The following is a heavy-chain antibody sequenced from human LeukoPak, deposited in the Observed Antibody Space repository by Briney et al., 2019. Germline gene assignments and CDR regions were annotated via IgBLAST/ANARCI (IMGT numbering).Heavy chain of an antibody. CDR1: GGSMTNYF. Sequence: KPSETLSLTCTVSGGSMTNYFWSWIRQPAGKGLEWIGRIYSSGSTNYNPSLKSRVTISVDTSKNQFSLKLTSVTAADTAVYYCARDKGLPQAFDIWGQGTMVTVSS. J-gene: IGHJ3*02. D-gene: IGHD5/OR15-5a*01. CDR2: IYSSGST. CDR3: ARDKGLPQAFDI. V-gene: IGHV4-4*07.